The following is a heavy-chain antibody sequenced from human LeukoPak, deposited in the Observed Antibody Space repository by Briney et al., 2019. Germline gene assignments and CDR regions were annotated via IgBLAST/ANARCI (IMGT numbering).Heavy chain of an antibody. Sequence: GGSLRLSCAASGFTFSNYAMSWVRQVPGKGLEWVSTIIGSGGSAYYADSVNGRFTISRDNSKNTLYLQMNSLRVDDTAVYYCAKGKGAFCDGDCSSRILVSWGQGTLVTVSS. J-gene: IGHJ5*02. V-gene: IGHV3-23*01. CDR2: IIGSGGSA. D-gene: IGHD2-21*02. CDR3: AKGKGAFCDGDCSSRILVS. CDR1: GFTFSNYA.